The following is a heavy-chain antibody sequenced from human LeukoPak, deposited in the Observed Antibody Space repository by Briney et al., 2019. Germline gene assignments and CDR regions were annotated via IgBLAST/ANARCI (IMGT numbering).Heavy chain of an antibody. CDR1: GFTFGGYA. CDR2: IRSKAYGGAA. D-gene: IGHD6-19*01. Sequence: GGSLRLSCTPSGFTFGGYAMSGVRQAPGKGVQGVGFIRSKAYGGAAEYAASVKGRFTISRDDSKSIAYLQMNSLKTEDTAVYYCTREREYSSGWYTLAPDYWGQGALVTVSS. J-gene: IGHJ4*02. V-gene: IGHV3-49*04. CDR3: TREREYSSGWYTLAPDY.